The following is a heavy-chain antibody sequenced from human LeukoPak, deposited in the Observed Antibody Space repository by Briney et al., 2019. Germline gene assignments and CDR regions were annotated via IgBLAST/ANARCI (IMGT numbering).Heavy chain of an antibody. CDR3: VRDHYWAFDS. D-gene: IGHD2-8*02. J-gene: IGHJ4*02. CDR2: IRGRSTDI. Sequence: GGSLTLSCEASGFIFSSFSMNWVRQAPGKGLEWIAYIRGRSTDISYADSAKGRITISRDDAKSSLFLQMGSLRTEDTAVYYCVRDHYWAFDSWGQGTLVTVSS. V-gene: IGHV3-21*05. CDR1: GFIFSSFS.